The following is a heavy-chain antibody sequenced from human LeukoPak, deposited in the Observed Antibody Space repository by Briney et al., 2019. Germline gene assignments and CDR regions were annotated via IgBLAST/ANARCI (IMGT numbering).Heavy chain of an antibody. Sequence: ASVKVSCKASGYTFTSYDINWVRQASGQGLEWMGWMNPNSAHTGYAQKFQGRVTMTRNTSISTAYMELSSLRSEDTAVYYCARAKGYYYDSSGYFGYWGQGNLVTVSS. CDR3: ARAKGYYYDSSGYFGY. CDR1: GYTFTSYD. V-gene: IGHV1-8*01. CDR2: MNPNSAHT. J-gene: IGHJ4*02. D-gene: IGHD3-22*01.